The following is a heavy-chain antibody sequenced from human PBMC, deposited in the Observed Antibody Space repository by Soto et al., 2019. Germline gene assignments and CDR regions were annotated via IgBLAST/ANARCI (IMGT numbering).Heavy chain of an antibody. CDR3: ARDNSRTFPAAPGDXKSDSSGWWFDP. CDR2: INPAGSVT. V-gene: IGHV1-46*03. Sequence: ASVKVSCKASGISFINHYVHWVRHAPGQGPEWMGVINPAGSVTVYALKLQDRVTVTRDTSTSTVYMELNSLTSEDTAIYYCARDNSRTFPAAPGDXKSDSSGWWFDPWGQGTLVTVS. J-gene: IGHJ5*02. D-gene: IGHD6-13*01. CDR1: GISFINHY.